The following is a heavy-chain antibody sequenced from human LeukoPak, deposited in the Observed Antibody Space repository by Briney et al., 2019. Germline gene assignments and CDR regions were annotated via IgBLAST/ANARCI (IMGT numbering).Heavy chain of an antibody. CDR3: ARGSGSGSWLIDY. CDR2: ITSSNNHI. V-gene: IGHV3-21*01. J-gene: IGHJ4*02. Sequence: GGSLRLSCASSGFTFSSYSMNWVRQAPGEGLEWVSFITSSNNHIDYADSVKGRFTISRDNAKKSLYLQMNSLRAEDTALYFCARGSGSGSWLIDYWGQGALVTVSS. D-gene: IGHD1-26*01. CDR1: GFTFSSYS.